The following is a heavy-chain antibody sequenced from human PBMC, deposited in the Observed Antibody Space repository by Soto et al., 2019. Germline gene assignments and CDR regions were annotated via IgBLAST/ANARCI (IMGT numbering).Heavy chain of an antibody. J-gene: IGHJ4*02. Sequence: GGSLRLSCAASGLIFSNYRMHWVRQAPGKGLVWVSCISTDGSITNYADSVKGRFTVSRDNAKNTLYLQMNSLRAEDTALYYCARDTDGLHYWGQGTMVTVLL. CDR2: ISTDGSIT. V-gene: IGHV3-74*01. CDR3: ARDTDGLHY. CDR1: GLIFSNYR.